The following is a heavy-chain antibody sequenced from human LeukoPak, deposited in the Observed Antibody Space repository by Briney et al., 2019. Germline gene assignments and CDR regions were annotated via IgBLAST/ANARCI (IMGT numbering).Heavy chain of an antibody. Sequence: GGSLRLSCAASGFTFSDYILDWVRQAPGKGLEGVGRIRRRTNSYTTEYAASVKGRFIISRDDSKNSLYLHMNSLKTEDTAVYHCTRDGGEGGNSAFDIWGQGTVVTVSS. D-gene: IGHD3-16*01. J-gene: IGHJ3*02. CDR2: IRRRTNSYTT. V-gene: IGHV3-72*01. CDR3: TRDGGEGGNSAFDI. CDR1: GFTFSDYI.